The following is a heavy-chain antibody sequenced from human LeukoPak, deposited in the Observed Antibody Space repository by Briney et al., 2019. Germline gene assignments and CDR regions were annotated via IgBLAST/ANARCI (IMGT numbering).Heavy chain of an antibody. CDR3: ASLWPYQLSAFDI. CDR1: GGSFSGYY. Sequence: SETLSLACAVYGGSFSGYYWSWIRQPPGKGLEWIGEINHSGSTNYNPSLKSRVTVSVDTSKNQFSLKLSSVTAADTAVYYCASLWPYQLSAFDIWGQGTMVTVSS. J-gene: IGHJ3*02. V-gene: IGHV4-34*01. D-gene: IGHD2-2*01. CDR2: INHSGST.